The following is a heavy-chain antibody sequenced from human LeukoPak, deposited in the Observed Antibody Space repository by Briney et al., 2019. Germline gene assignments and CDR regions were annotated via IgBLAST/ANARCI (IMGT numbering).Heavy chain of an antibody. D-gene: IGHD3-10*01. CDR1: GYTFTSYG. CDR3: AKEGIRGTFDH. V-gene: IGHV1-3*02. CDR2: SNEGIGYT. Sequence: ASVKVSCKASGYTFTSYGMHWVRQAPGHRLEWMGWSNEGIGYTKYSEEFQGRVTITRDTSASTVYMELSSLRHEDMGVYFCAKEGIRGTFDHWGQGTLVTVSS. J-gene: IGHJ4*02.